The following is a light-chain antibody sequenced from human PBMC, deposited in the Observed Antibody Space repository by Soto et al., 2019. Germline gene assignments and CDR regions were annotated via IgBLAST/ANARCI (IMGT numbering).Light chain of an antibody. CDR1: QRGSGSY. V-gene: IGKV3-20*01. CDR2: GAS. CDR3: QQYGSSPLT. J-gene: IGKJ4*02. Sequence: PVQRVTFPCRASQRGSGSYLTWYQQKPGKAPRLLIYGASTMESGVPDRFSGSGSGTDFTLTISSLEPEDFAAYYCQQYGSSPLTFGGGTKVDIK.